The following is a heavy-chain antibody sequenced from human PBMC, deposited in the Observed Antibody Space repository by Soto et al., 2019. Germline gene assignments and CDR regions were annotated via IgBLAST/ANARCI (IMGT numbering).Heavy chain of an antibody. CDR1: GGPVINGDSY. Sequence: QVQLQESGPGLVKPSQTLSLTCTVSGGPVINGDSYLNWIRQHPEKGLEWMGYINYRGTTNYIAALKSRILISVDTSKNQFSLRLTSVTAADTAVYYCARDAPGAAPYWGQGTLVTVSS. V-gene: IGHV4-31*03. J-gene: IGHJ4*02. CDR3: ARDAPGAAPY. CDR2: INYRGTT. D-gene: IGHD6-13*01.